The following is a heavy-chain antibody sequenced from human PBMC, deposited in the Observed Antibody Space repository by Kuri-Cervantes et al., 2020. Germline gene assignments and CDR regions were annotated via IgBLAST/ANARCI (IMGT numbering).Heavy chain of an antibody. CDR3: ARVQVGARVADDY. CDR1: GYTFTSYY. J-gene: IGHJ4*02. V-gene: IGHV1-46*01. CDR2: INPSGGST. D-gene: IGHD1-26*01. Sequence: ASVKVSCKASGYTFTSYYTHWVRQAPGQGLEWMGIINPSGGSTSYAQKFQGRVTMTTDTSTSTAYMELRSLRSDDTAVYYCARVQVGARVADDYWGQGTLVTSPQ.